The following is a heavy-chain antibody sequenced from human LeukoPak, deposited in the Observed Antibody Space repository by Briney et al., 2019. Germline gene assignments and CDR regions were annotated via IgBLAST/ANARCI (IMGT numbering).Heavy chain of an antibody. CDR3: ARLFSPSYSSSWYPYGMDV. CDR2: IFLSETT. V-gene: IGHV4-38-2*02. Sequence: SETLSLTCTVSGYSITTRHYWGWIRQPPGQGLEWIASIFLSETTYYKPSLKSRLSISVDTSKNQLSLKLSSVTAADTAVYYCARLFSPSYSSSWYPYGMDVWGQGTTVTVSS. D-gene: IGHD6-13*01. J-gene: IGHJ6*02. CDR1: GYSITTRHY.